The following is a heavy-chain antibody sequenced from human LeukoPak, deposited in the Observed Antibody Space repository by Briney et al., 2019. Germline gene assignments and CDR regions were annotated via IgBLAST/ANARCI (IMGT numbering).Heavy chain of an antibody. CDR3: ARVLAGFDY. CDR1: GFTVSSNS. Sequence: MPGGSLRLSCTVSGFTVSSNSMSWVRQAPGKGLEWVSSISSSSSYIYYADSVKGRFTISRDNAKNSLYLQMNSLRAEDTAVYYCARVLAGFDYWGQGTLVTVYS. V-gene: IGHV3-21*01. CDR2: ISSSSSYI. J-gene: IGHJ4*02.